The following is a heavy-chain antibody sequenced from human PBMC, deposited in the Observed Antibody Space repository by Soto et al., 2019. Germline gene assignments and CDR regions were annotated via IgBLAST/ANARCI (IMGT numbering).Heavy chain of an antibody. V-gene: IGHV1-18*01. CDR1: GYTFTSYG. CDR3: ARLDSSSSPPEGYYYGMDV. D-gene: IGHD6-6*01. Sequence: ASVKVSCKASGYTFTSYGISWVRQAPGQGLEWMGWISAYNGNTNYAQKLQGRVTMTTDTSTSTAYMELRSLRSDDTAVYYCARLDSSSSPPEGYYYGMDVWGQGTTVTVSS. J-gene: IGHJ6*02. CDR2: ISAYNGNT.